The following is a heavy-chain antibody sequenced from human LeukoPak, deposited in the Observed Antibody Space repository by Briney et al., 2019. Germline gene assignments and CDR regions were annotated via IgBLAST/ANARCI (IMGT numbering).Heavy chain of an antibody. Sequence: ASVKVSCKASGYTFTSYGISWVRQAPGQGLEWMGWISAYNGNTNYAQKLQGRVTMTTDTSTSTAYMELRSLRSDDTAAYYCARDAPYYDFWSGYYDYWGQGTLVTVSS. D-gene: IGHD3-3*01. CDR2: ISAYNGNT. CDR1: GYTFTSYG. J-gene: IGHJ4*02. V-gene: IGHV1-18*01. CDR3: ARDAPYYDFWSGYYDY.